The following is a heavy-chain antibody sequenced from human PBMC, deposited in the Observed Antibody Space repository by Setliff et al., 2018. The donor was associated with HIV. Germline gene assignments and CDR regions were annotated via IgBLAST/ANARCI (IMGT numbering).Heavy chain of an antibody. Sequence: ETLSLTCAVYGGSFSGYYWSWIRQSPGKGLEWIGEINYGRTTNYNPSLESRVTISVDTSKNQFSLRMKSVNAGDTGKYYCVRRRGPMVRGVDPSPSYYFDYWGQGTPVTVSS. CDR3: VRRRGPMVRGVDPSPSYYFDY. D-gene: IGHD3-10*01. V-gene: IGHV4-34*01. CDR2: INYGRTT. CDR1: GGSFSGYY. J-gene: IGHJ4*02.